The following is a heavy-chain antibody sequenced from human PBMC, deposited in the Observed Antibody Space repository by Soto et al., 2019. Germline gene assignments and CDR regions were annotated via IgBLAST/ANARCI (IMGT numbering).Heavy chain of an antibody. CDR2: IYWDDDK. J-gene: IGHJ5*02. CDR3: AHISSSWYPFTA. D-gene: IGHD6-13*01. V-gene: IGHV2-5*02. Sequence: SGPPLMNPTENLTLSFTFCGVSLSTSGVGVGWIRQPPGKALEWLALIYWDDDKRYSPSLKSRLTITKDTSKNQVVLTMTNMDPVDTATYYCAHISSSWYPFTAWGQGTLVT. CDR1: GVSLSTSGVG.